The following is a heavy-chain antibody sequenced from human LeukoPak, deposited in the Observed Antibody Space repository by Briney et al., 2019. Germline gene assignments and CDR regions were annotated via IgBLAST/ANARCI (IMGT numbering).Heavy chain of an antibody. D-gene: IGHD1-14*01. CDR2: IIPIFGTA. Sequence: SVKVSCKASGGTFSSYAISWVRQAPGQGLEWMGRIIPIFGTANYAQKFQGRVTITADESTSTAYMELSSLRSEDTAVYYCARADTTPPARIYYYYMDVWGKGTTVTVSS. J-gene: IGHJ6*03. CDR1: GGTFSSYA. CDR3: ARADTTPPARIYYYYMDV. V-gene: IGHV1-69*15.